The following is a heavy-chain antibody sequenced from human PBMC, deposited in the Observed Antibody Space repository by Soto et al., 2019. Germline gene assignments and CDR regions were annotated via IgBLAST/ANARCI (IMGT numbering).Heavy chain of an antibody. V-gene: IGHV4-61*01. CDR2: IYYSGST. CDR3: ARAYCSGDTCYDY. D-gene: IGHD2-15*01. CDR1: GGSISSSSYY. Sequence: SETLSLTCTVSGGSISSSSYYWSWIRQPPGKGLEWIGYIYYSGSTNYNPSLKSRVTISVDTSTSTGYMELRSLKSDDTAVYYCARAYCSGDTCYDYWGHGTLVTVSS. J-gene: IGHJ4*01.